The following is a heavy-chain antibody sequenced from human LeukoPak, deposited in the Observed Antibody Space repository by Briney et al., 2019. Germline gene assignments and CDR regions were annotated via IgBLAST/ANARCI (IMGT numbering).Heavy chain of an antibody. CDR3: ARVGVGALSLIDH. V-gene: IGHV3-21*01. D-gene: IGHD1-26*01. Sequence: GGSLRLSCAASGFTFSSYSMNWVRQAPGKGLEWVSSISSSSSYIYYADSVKGRFTISRDNAKNSLYLQMNSLRAEDTAVYYCARVGVGALSLIDHWGQGTLVTVSS. CDR1: GFTFSSYS. J-gene: IGHJ4*02. CDR2: ISSSSSYI.